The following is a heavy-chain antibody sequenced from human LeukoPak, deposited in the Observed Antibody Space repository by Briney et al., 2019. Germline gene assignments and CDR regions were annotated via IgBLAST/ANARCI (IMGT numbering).Heavy chain of an antibody. CDR3: LRFGSANYYNSFDC. D-gene: IGHD3-10*01. CDR1: GGSFSGYY. J-gene: IGHJ4*02. CDR2: INHSGST. V-gene: IGHV4-34*01. Sequence: SETLSLTCAVYGGSFSGYYWSWIRQPPGKGLEWIGEINHSGSTNYNPSLKSRVTISVDTSKNQFSLSLSSVTAADTAVYYCLRFGSANYYNSFDCWGQGTLVTVSS.